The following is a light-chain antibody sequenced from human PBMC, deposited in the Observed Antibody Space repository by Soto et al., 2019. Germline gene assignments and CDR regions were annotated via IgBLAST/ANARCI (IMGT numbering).Light chain of an antibody. Sequence: DIKMTQFPSTLSASVGDRVTITCRASQSISTWLAWYQQKPGKAPKLLIYKASSLESGVPSRFSGSGSGTEFTLTISSLPPDDFATYYCQQYNNSFGQGTKVEI. J-gene: IGKJ1*01. CDR3: QQYNNS. V-gene: IGKV1-5*03. CDR2: KAS. CDR1: QSISTW.